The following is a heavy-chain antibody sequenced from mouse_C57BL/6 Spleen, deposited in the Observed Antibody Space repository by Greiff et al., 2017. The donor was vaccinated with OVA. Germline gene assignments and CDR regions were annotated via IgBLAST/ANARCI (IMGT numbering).Heavy chain of an antibody. CDR3: ARGDYGSSYGYFDV. V-gene: IGHV5-12*01. CDR1: GFTFSDYY. J-gene: IGHJ1*03. Sequence: EVKLEESGGGLVQPGGSLKLSCAASGFTFSDYYMYWVRQTPEKRLEWVAYISNGGGSTYYPDTVKGRFTISRDNAKNTLYLQMSRLKSEDTAMYYCARGDYGSSYGYFDVWGTGTTVTVSS. D-gene: IGHD1-1*01. CDR2: ISNGGGST.